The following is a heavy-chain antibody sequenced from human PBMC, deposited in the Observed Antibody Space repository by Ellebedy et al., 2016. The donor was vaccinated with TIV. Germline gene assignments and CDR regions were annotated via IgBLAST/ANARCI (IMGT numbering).Heavy chain of an antibody. CDR3: ASAKYYGSGTYAHYLDY. D-gene: IGHD3-10*01. Sequence: GESLKISCKGSGYSFTNYWIGWVRQMPGKGLDWMGIISPGDSDTRYSPSFQGQVTISADKSISTAYLQWSSLKASDTAMYYCASAKYYGSGTYAHYLDYWGQGTLVTVSS. CDR1: GYSFTNYW. V-gene: IGHV5-51*01. J-gene: IGHJ4*02. CDR2: ISPGDSDT.